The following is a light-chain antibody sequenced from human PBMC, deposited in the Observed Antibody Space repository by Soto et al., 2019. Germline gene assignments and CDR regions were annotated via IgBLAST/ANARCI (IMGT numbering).Light chain of an antibody. Sequence: DIQMTQSPSTLSASVGDRVTITCRASQSISSWLAWYQQKPGKAPKLLIYKASSLESGVPSRFSGSGSGTTFTLPISSLQPDDFATYYCQQYNSTPMYTFGQGTKLEIK. J-gene: IGKJ2*01. CDR2: KAS. CDR1: QSISSW. V-gene: IGKV1-5*03. CDR3: QQYNSTPMYT.